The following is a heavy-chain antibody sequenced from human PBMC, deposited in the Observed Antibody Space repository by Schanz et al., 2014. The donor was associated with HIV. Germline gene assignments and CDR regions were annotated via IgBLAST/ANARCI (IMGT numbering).Heavy chain of an antibody. V-gene: IGHV3-33*06. CDR3: AKFPTYGGGAYYFDY. J-gene: IGHJ4*02. CDR1: GITFSTSG. Sequence: QVQLVESGGGVVQPGRSLRLSCAASGITFSTSGMHWVRQAPGKGLEWVAVIWYDGSKKYYADSVKGRFTISRDNSKNTLYLQMDSLRAEDTAVYFCAKFPTYGGGAYYFDYWGQGALVTVSS. D-gene: IGHD4-17*01. CDR2: IWYDGSKK.